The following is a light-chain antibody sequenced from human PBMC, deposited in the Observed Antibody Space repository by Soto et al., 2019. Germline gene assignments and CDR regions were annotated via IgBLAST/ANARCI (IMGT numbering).Light chain of an antibody. V-gene: IGKV1-5*01. CDR1: QSISSR. Sequence: DIQMTQSPCTLSASVGDRVTITCRASQSISSRLAWYQQKPGKAPKLLIYDSSSLESGVPSRFSGSGSGTEFTLTISSLQPDDFATYYCQQYNSYSPSFGPGTKVDIK. CDR2: DSS. J-gene: IGKJ3*01. CDR3: QQYNSYSPS.